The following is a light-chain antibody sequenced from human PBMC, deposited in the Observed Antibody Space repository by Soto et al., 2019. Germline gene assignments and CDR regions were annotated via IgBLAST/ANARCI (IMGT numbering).Light chain of an antibody. CDR2: KNN. CDR3: AAWDDSLNGVV. Sequence: QSVLTQPPSASGTPGQRVTISCSGSSSNIGSNTVNWYQQLPGAAPKLLIYKNNQRPSGVPDRFSGSKSGTSASLAISGLQSADEADFYCAAWDDSLNGVVFGGGTKVTVL. CDR1: SSNIGSNT. J-gene: IGLJ2*01. V-gene: IGLV1-44*01.